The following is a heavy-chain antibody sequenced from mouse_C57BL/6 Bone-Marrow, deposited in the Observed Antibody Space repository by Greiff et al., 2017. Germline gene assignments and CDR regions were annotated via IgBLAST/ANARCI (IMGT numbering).Heavy chain of an antibody. Sequence: QVHVQQPGAELVKPGASVKMSCKASGYTFTSYWITWVKQRPGQGLEWIGDIYPGSGSTNYNEKFKSKATLTVDTSSSTAYMQLSSLTSEDSAVYYCARGHYDVCAMDYWGQGTSVTVSS. J-gene: IGHJ4*01. CDR1: GYTFTSYW. CDR2: IYPGSGST. CDR3: ARGHYDVCAMDY. V-gene: IGHV1-55*01. D-gene: IGHD2-4*01.